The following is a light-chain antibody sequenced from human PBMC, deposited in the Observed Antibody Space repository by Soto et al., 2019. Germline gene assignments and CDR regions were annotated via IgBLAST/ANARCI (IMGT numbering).Light chain of an antibody. Sequence: QSVLTQPASVSGSPGQSITISCTGTSSDVGGYNYVSWYQQHPGKVPKLMIFEVSNRPSGVSNRFSGSKSGNTASLTISGLQAEDEAYYYCSSYTTSTTVVFGPSPKVTV. J-gene: IGLJ1*01. CDR1: SSDVGGYNY. CDR3: SSYTTSTTVV. CDR2: EVS. V-gene: IGLV2-14*01.